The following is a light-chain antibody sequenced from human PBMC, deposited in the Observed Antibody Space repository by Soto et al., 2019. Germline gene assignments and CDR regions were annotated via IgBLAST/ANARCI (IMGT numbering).Light chain of an antibody. V-gene: IGKV1-27*01. CDR2: AAS. CDR3: QKYHSAPWT. CDR1: QGISNY. J-gene: IGKJ1*01. Sequence: DIQMTQSPSSLSASVRDRVTITCRASQGISNYLAWYQQKPGKVPKLLIYAASTLQSGVPSRFSGIGSGTDFTLTISSLQPEDVATYYCQKYHSAPWTFGQGTKVEIK.